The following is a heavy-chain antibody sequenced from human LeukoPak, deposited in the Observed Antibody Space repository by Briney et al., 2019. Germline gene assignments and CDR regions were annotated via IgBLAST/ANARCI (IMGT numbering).Heavy chain of an antibody. CDR2: ISAYNGNT. Sequence: ASVKVSCKASGYTFTSYGISWVRQAPGQGLEWMGWISAYNGNTNYAQKLQGRVTMTTDTSTSTAYMELRSLRSDDTAAYYCARVGIVGATRVTGAFDIWGQGTMVTVSS. CDR3: ARVGIVGATRVTGAFDI. D-gene: IGHD1-26*01. CDR1: GYTFTSYG. V-gene: IGHV1-18*01. J-gene: IGHJ3*02.